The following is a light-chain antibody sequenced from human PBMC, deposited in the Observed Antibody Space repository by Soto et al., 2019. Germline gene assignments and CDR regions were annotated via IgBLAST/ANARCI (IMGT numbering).Light chain of an antibody. CDR2: GAS. Sequence: EIILTQSPVTLSVSPGERATLSCRASQSVGSNLAWYQQKPGQAPRLLIYGASSRATGIPDRFSGSGSGTDFTLTISRLEPEDFAVYYCQQYGSSPRTFGQGTKGDIK. J-gene: IGKJ1*01. CDR1: QSVGSN. CDR3: QQYGSSPRT. V-gene: IGKV3-20*01.